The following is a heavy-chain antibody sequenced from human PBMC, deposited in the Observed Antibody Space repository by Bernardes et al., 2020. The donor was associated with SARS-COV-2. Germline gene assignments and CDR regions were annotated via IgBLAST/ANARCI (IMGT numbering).Heavy chain of an antibody. CDR2: IRKDGSAE. V-gene: IGHV3-7*01. Sequence: GGSLRLSCIGSGFTFSSYWMSWVRQAPGKGLEWVANIRKDGSAEYYVDSVRGRFTISRDNARNSLYLQMNSLRAEDTAIYYCARWDYDTLTACHFYDNWGQGTLVTVSS. CDR3: ARWDYDTLTACHFYDN. J-gene: IGHJ4*02. CDR1: GFTFSSYW. D-gene: IGHD3-9*01.